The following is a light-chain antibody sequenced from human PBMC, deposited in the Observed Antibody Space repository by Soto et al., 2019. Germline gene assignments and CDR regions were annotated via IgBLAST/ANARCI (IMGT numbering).Light chain of an antibody. J-gene: IGKJ4*01. Sequence: IFLTQSPGILSLSSGERATLSCRASQTVRSSYLAWYQQRPGQAPKLLIYGAFHRATGIPVRFSGSESGRDYTLIISILDPEDSAVYYFKQYGDSITFGGGTKVEIK. CDR3: KQYGDSIT. CDR1: QTVRSSY. CDR2: GAF. V-gene: IGKV3-20*01.